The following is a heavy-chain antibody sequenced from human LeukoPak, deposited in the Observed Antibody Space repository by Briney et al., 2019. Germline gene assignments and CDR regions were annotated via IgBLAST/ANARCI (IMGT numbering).Heavy chain of an antibody. D-gene: IGHD4-11*01. V-gene: IGHV3-74*01. CDR3: ARDFDYSHDN. J-gene: IGHJ4*02. CDR2: TKSDGSGT. CDR1: GFTFSSYW. Sequence: PGGSLRLSCAASGFTFSSYWMHWVRQAPGKGLVWVSHTKSDGSGTSYTDSVTGRFTISRDNAKNMLYLQMNSLRGEDSAVYYCARDFDYSHDNWGQGTLVTVSS.